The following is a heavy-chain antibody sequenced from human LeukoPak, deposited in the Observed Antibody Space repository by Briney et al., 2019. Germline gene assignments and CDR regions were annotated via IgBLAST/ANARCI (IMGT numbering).Heavy chain of an antibody. CDR1: GGSISSHF. Sequence: SETLSLTCTVSGGSISSHFWSWIRQPPGGGLEWIGSIYYTGSTNFNPSLKSPVTISIDASNKQFSLKLNSVTAADTAVYYCARSYNSGSYYPYYFDYWGQGMLVTVSS. V-gene: IGHV4-59*11. CDR3: ARSYNSGSYYPYYFDY. CDR2: IYYTGST. J-gene: IGHJ4*02. D-gene: IGHD3-10*01.